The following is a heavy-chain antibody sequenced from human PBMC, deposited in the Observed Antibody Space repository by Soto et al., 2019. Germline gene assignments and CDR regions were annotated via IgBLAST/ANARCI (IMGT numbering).Heavy chain of an antibody. V-gene: IGHV1-69*02. J-gene: IGHJ6*03. CDR1: GGTLSSYT. D-gene: IGHD2-21*02. Sequence: QVQLVQSGAEVQKPGSSLRVSCEASGGTLSSYTFNWVRQAPGQGLEWMGRIIPVLNITNYAQNFKGRVTITADKSTSTVYMELSSLRSDDSAIYYCARGVWVTDGGMNYSYYCVDVWGKGSTVTVSS. CDR2: IIPVLNIT. CDR3: ARGVWVTDGGMNYSYYCVDV.